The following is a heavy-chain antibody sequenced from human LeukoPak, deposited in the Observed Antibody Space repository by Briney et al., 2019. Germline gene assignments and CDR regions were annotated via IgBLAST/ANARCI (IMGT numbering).Heavy chain of an antibody. CDR2: IASDTTYM. V-gene: IGHV3-21*06. CDR3: ARDYYDSSASATFDY. CDR1: GFTFSTYT. Sequence: PGGSLRLSCEASGFTFSTYTVNWVRQAPGKGLEWVSSIASDTTYMKYADSVKGRFGVSRDNAKNSVFLEMKSLRADDTAVYFCARDYYDSSASATFDYWGRGTLVTVSS. D-gene: IGHD3-22*01. J-gene: IGHJ4*02.